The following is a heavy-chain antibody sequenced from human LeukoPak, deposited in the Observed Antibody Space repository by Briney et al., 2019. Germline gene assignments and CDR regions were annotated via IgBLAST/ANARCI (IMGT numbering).Heavy chain of an antibody. CDR3: ARDAKCSTSCYNPFDY. J-gene: IGHJ4*02. V-gene: IGHV3-30-3*01. CDR1: GFTFSSYA. Sequence: GGSLRLSCAASGFTFSSYAMHWVRQAPGKGLEWVAVISYDGSNKYYADSVKGRFTISRDNSKNTLYLQMNSLRAEDTAVYYCARDAKCSTSCYNPFDYWGQGTLVTVSS. CDR2: ISYDGSNK. D-gene: IGHD2-2*02.